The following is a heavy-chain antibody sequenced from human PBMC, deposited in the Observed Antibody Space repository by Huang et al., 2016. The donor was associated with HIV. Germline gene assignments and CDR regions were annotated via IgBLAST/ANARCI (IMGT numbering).Heavy chain of an antibody. CDR2: IIPMFGTP. V-gene: IGHV1-69*13. CDR3: ARGQLGSYGDYDVLY. J-gene: IGHJ4*02. Sequence: QVQLVQSGAEVKTPGSSVKVSCKASGGTFSEYAISWVRKAPGQGLEWNGGIIPMFGTPNYARKFQGRVTITADDSTSTTYVEVSSLRSEDTALYYCARGQLGSYGDYDVLYWGQGTLVTVSS. CDR1: GGTFSEYA. D-gene: IGHD4-17*01.